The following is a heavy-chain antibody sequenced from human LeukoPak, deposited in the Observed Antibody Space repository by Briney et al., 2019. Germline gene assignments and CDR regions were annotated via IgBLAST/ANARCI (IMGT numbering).Heavy chain of an antibody. CDR1: GFTFSSYA. CDR2: ISGSGGST. D-gene: IGHD2-2*01. J-gene: IGHJ6*03. Sequence: PGGSLRLSCAASGFTFSSYAMSWVRQAPGKGLEWVSAISGSGGSTYYAASVKGRFTISRDNSKNTVFLQMNSLRAEDMTSYYCARGPAISYYSMDVWGKGTTVTVSS. CDR3: ARGPAISYYSMDV. V-gene: IGHV3-23*01.